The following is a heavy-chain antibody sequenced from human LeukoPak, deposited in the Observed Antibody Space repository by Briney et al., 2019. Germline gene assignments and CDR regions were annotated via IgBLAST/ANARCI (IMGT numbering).Heavy chain of an antibody. D-gene: IGHD3-22*01. J-gene: IGHJ5*02. Sequence: SETLSLTCTVSGGSISSYYWSWIRQPPGKGLEWLGYIYYSGSTNYNPSLKSRVTISVDTSKNQFSLKLSSVTAADTAVYYCARGEGYYYDRSGYTNWFDPWGQGTLVTVSS. V-gene: IGHV4-59*01. CDR2: IYYSGST. CDR1: GGSISSYY. CDR3: ARGEGYYYDRSGYTNWFDP.